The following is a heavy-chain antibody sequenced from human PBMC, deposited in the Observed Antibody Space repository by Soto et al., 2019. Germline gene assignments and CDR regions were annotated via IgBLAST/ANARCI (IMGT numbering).Heavy chain of an antibody. D-gene: IGHD4-17*01. CDR3: TTDDYGGNSDYYYGMDV. CDR2: IRSTSDDT. CDR1: GFSFSDYP. Sequence: VQLVESGGGLVQPGGSLRLSCAASGFSFSDYPMNWVRQAPGKGLEWLSNIRSTSDDTYYAESLQGRFTISRDIARNSFYLQMNSLRDEDTAVYYCTTDDYGGNSDYYYGMDVWGQGTTVTVSS. V-gene: IGHV3-48*02. J-gene: IGHJ6*02.